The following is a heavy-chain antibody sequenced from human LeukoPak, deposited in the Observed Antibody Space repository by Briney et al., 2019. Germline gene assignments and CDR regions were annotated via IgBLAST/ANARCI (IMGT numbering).Heavy chain of an antibody. J-gene: IGHJ4*02. CDR2: ISGGGGGT. CDR3: AKRIGSCNSISCLYFDH. V-gene: IGHV3-23*01. D-gene: IGHD2-2*01. Sequence: GGSLRLSCAASGFTFSSYAMSWVRQAPGKGLEWVSTISGGGGGTYYADSVKGRFTISRDNSKNTLYLQMNSLGAEDTAVYYCAKRIGSCNSISCLYFDHWGQGALVTVSS. CDR1: GFTFSSYA.